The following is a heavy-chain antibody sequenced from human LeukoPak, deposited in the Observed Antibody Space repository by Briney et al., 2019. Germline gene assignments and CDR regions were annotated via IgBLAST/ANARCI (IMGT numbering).Heavy chain of an antibody. CDR2: FYNGDMT. Sequence: GGSPSLSCEASGLTVSSNYMSWVPHAPGGGLGWLFFFYNGDMTYYADSVKGRFTISRDNSKNTLYLQMNNLRAEDTAVYYCARANGGNMWRGHYFDCWGQGTLVTVSS. V-gene: IGHV3-66*01. J-gene: IGHJ4*02. D-gene: IGHD4-23*01. CDR1: GLTVSSNY. CDR3: ARANGGNMWRGHYFDC.